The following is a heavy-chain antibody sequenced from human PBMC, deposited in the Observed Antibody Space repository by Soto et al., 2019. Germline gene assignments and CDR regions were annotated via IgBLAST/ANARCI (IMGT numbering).Heavy chain of an antibody. J-gene: IGHJ4*02. D-gene: IGHD2-15*01. CDR3: ARGYCSGGSCYPDY. Sequence: AAVKVSCKASGYTFTSYAMHWVRQAPGQRLEWMGWINAGNGNTKYSQKFQGRVTITRDTSASTAYMELSSLRSEDTAVYYCARGYCSGGSCYPDYWGQGTLVTVSS. CDR2: INAGNGNT. CDR1: GYTFTSYA. V-gene: IGHV1-3*01.